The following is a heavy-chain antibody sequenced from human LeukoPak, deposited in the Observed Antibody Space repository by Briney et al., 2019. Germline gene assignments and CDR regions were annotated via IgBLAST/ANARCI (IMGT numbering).Heavy chain of an antibody. CDR2: ISGSGGST. Sequence: GGSLRLSCAASGFTFSPFAMGWVRQPPGKGLEWVSAISGSGGSTYYADSVKGRFTISRDNSKNTLYLQMNSLRAEDTAVYYCAKDRRGYSYGFDYWGQGTLVTVSS. D-gene: IGHD5-18*01. CDR1: GFTFSPFA. CDR3: AKDRRGYSYGFDY. V-gene: IGHV3-23*01. J-gene: IGHJ4*02.